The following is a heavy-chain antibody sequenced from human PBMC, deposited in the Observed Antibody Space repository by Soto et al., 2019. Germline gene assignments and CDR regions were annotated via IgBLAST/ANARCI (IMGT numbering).Heavy chain of an antibody. CDR2: IYDSGST. J-gene: IGHJ4*02. Sequence: QVQLQESGPGLVKPSETLSLTCTVSGGSISSYYWSWIRQPPGKGLEWLGYIYDSGSTNYNPSLKSRVTIAVITAEHQYFRTLSSVTAADTAVYYCARSDGRYWGQGTLVTVSS. V-gene: IGHV4-59*13. CDR3: ARSDGRY. CDR1: GGSISSYY.